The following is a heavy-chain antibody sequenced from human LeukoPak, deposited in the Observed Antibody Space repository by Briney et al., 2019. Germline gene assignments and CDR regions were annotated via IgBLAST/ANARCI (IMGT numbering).Heavy chain of an antibody. D-gene: IGHD1-26*01. V-gene: IGHV4-59*11. J-gene: IGHJ4*02. CDR2: IYYSGST. CDR3: ARVLSGSYHLVY. CDR1: GGSISSHY. Sequence: SETLSLTCTVSGGSISSHYWSWIRQPPGKGLEWIGYIYYSGSTNYNPSLKSRVTISVDTSKNQFSLKLSSVTAADTAVYYCARVLSGSYHLVYWGQGTLVTVSS.